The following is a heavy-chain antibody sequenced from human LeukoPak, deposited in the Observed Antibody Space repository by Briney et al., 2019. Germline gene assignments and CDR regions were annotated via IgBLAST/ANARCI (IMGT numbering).Heavy chain of an antibody. CDR1: GFTFSSYA. V-gene: IGHV3-30-3*01. CDR2: ISYDGSNK. Sequence: GGSLRLSCAASGFTFSSYAMHWARQAPGKGLEWVAVISYDGSNKYYADSVKGRFTISRDNSKNTLYLQMNSLRAEDTAVYYCARLVSARRVFDYWGQVTLVTVSS. J-gene: IGHJ4*02. D-gene: IGHD6-6*01. CDR3: ARLVSARRVFDY.